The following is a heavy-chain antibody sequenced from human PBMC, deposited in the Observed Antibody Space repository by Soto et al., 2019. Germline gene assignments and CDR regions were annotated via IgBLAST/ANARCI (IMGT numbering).Heavy chain of an antibody. CDR2: TYYTGRT. V-gene: IGHV4-59*12. CDR1: GDSISGYY. J-gene: IGHJ3*02. D-gene: IGHD3-3*01. CDR3: ASVAYYDFWSGGRAFDI. Sequence: PSETLSLTCTVSGDSISGYYWSWIRQAPGKGLEWIGYTYYTGRTDYNPSLKSRVTMSVDTSKNKFSLKLTSVTAADTAVYYCASVAYYDFWSGGRAFDIWGQGTMVTVSS.